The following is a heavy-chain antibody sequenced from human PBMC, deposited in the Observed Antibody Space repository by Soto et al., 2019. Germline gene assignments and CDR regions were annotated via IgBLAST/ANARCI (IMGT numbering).Heavy chain of an antibody. J-gene: IGHJ6*02. D-gene: IGHD3-22*01. Sequence: EVQLVESGGGLVQPGGSPRLSCAASEFTLSNYEMNWVRQAPGKGLEWVSYISGSGSTIYYADSVKGRFTISRDNTKNSLYLQMNSLRVEDTAVYYCARDLRLYDRSGYYYHYHYGMDVWGQGTTVTVSS. CDR2: ISGSGSTI. CDR3: ARDLRLYDRSGYYYHYHYGMDV. CDR1: EFTLSNYE. V-gene: IGHV3-48*03.